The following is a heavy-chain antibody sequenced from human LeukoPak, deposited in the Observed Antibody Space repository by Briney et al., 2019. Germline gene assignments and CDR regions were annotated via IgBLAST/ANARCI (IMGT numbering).Heavy chain of an antibody. D-gene: IGHD6-19*01. CDR1: GDSISSGYY. CDR2: IHHSGST. Sequence: SETLSLTCTVSGDSISSGYYWGWIRQPPGKGLEWIGSIHHSGSTYYNPSLKSRVTMSVDTSKNQFSLKLSSVTAADTAMYYRARDSSSGYYPGLHFQHWGQGTLVTVSS. V-gene: IGHV4-38-2*02. CDR3: ARDSSSGYYPGLHFQH. J-gene: IGHJ1*01.